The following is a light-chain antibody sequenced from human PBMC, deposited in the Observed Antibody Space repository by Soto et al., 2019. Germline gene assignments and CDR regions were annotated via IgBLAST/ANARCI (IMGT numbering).Light chain of an antibody. CDR3: QNYDIAPIT. J-gene: IGKJ5*01. Sequence: DIQMTQSPSSLSASVGNRVSITCRASQGISNYLAWYQQKPGKAPKVLIYAASTLQPGVPSRFSGSGSGTDFTLTINSLQPDDIATYYCQNYDIAPITFGQGTRLEIK. CDR1: QGISNY. V-gene: IGKV1-27*01. CDR2: AAS.